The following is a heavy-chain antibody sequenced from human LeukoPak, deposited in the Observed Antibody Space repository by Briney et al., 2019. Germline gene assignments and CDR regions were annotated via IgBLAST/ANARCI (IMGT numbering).Heavy chain of an antibody. D-gene: IGHD2-2*01. CDR2: INHSGST. J-gene: IGHJ4*02. Sequence: SETLSLTCAVYGGSFSGYYWSWIRQPPGKGLEWIGEINHSGSTNYNPSLKSRVTISVDTSKNQFSLKLSSVTAADTAVYYCARSPEDCSSTSCSITAFEYWGQGTLVTVSS. V-gene: IGHV4-34*01. CDR1: GGSFSGYY. CDR3: ARSPEDCSSTSCSITAFEY.